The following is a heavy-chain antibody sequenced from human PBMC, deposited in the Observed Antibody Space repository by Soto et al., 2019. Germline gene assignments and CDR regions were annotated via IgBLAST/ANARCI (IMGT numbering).Heavy chain of an antibody. CDR2: IYHSGST. V-gene: IGHV4-30-2*01. D-gene: IGHD3-10*01. CDR3: ARSLFALGSGSYYISPSPFDY. J-gene: IGHJ4*02. Sequence: QLQLQESGSGLVKPSQTLSLTCAVSGGSISSGGYSWSWIRQPPGKGLEWIGYIYHSGSTYYNPSLKSRVTISVDRSKSQFSLKLSSVTAADTAVYYCARSLFALGSGSYYISPSPFDYWGQGTLVTVSS. CDR1: GGSISSGGYS.